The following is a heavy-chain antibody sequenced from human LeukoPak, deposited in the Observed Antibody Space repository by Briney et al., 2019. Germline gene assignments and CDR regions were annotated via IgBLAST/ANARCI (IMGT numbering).Heavy chain of an antibody. J-gene: IGHJ4*02. CDR2: ITGSANTI. V-gene: IGHV3-11*01. Sequence: GGSLRLSCAASGFTFSSYAMSWIRQAPGKGLEWVSYITGSANTIYYADSVKGRFTISRDNAKNSLYLQMNSLRAEDTAVYYCARSSTYALLNYWGQGTLDTVSS. CDR3: ARSSTYALLNY. CDR1: GFTFSSYA. D-gene: IGHD2-2*01.